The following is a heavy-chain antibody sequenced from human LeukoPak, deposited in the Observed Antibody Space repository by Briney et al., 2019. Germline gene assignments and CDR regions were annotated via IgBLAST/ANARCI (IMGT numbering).Heavy chain of an antibody. CDR3: ARPSTTVDWYFDL. CDR2: IYPNDSDT. V-gene: IGHV5-51*01. Sequence: GESLKISCKGSGYSFSNYWIGWVRQMPGKGLEWMGIIYPNDSDTRYSPSFEGQVTISADKSIRTAYLQWSSLKASDTAIYYCARPSTTVDWYFDLWGRGTLVTVSS. CDR1: GYSFSNYW. J-gene: IGHJ2*01. D-gene: IGHD4-17*01.